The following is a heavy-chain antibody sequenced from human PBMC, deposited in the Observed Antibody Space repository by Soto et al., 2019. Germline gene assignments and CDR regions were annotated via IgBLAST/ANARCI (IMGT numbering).Heavy chain of an antibody. CDR1: GYSFTSYW. J-gene: IGHJ6*02. CDR3: AKWGGGPLLYYYYGMDV. CDR2: IYPGDSDT. D-gene: IGHD3-16*01. Sequence: GESLKISCKGSGYSFTSYWIGWVRQMPGKGLEWMGIIYPGDSDTRYSPSFQGQVTISADKSITTAYLQWSSLKASDTAMDYCAKWGGGPLLYYYYGMDVWGQGTTVTVSS. V-gene: IGHV5-51*01.